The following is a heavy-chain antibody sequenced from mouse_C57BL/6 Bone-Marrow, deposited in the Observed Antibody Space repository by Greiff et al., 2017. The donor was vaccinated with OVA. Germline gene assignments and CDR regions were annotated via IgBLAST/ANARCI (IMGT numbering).Heavy chain of an antibody. J-gene: IGHJ2*01. D-gene: IGHD2-2*01. CDR1: GYTFTSYW. V-gene: IGHV1-55*01. CDR2: LYPGSGST. Sequence: QVQLQQPGAELVKPGASVKMSCKASGYTFTSYWITWVKQRPGQGLEWIGDLYPGSGSTNYNEKFKSKATLTVDTSSSTAYMQLSSLTSEGSAVYSCARSYAYHCDDCGQGTTPTVTS. CDR3: ARSYAYHCDD.